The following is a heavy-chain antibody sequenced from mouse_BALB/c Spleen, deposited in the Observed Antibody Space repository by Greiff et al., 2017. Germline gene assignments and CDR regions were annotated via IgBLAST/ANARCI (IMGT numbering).Heavy chain of an antibody. CDR3: ARDGECGSSRWYFDV. CDR2: IRNKANGNTT. D-gene: IGHD1-1*01. Sequence: EVKLMESGGGLVQPGGSLRLSCATSGFTFTDYYMCWVRQPPGKALEWLGCIRNKANGNTTEYSTSVRGRFTISRDNSQSILYLQMNTLRATDSATYYCARDGECGSSRWYFDVWGAGTTVTVSS. V-gene: IGHV7-3*02. J-gene: IGHJ1*01. CDR1: GFTFTDYY.